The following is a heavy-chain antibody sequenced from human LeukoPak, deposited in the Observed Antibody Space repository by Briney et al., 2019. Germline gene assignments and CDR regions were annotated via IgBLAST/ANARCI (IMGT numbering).Heavy chain of an antibody. J-gene: IGHJ4*02. V-gene: IGHV1-69*13. CDR2: IIPIFGTA. Sequence: GASVKVSCKASGGTFSSYAISWVRQAPGQGLEWMGGIIPIFGTANYAQKFQGRVTITADESTSTAYMELSSLRSEDTAVYYCAREMATILNRYYFDYWGQGTLVTVSS. D-gene: IGHD5-24*01. CDR3: AREMATILNRYYFDY. CDR1: GGTFSSYA.